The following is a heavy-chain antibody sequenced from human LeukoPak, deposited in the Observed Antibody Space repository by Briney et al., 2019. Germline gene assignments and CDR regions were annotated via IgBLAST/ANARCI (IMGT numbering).Heavy chain of an antibody. Sequence: SETLSLTCTVSGGSISSSSYYWGWIRQPPGKRLEWIGSIYYSGSTYYNPSLKSRVTISVDTSKNQFSLKLSSVTAADTAVYYCARVVGATTLFDYWGQGTLVTVSS. CDR3: ARVVGATTLFDY. V-gene: IGHV4-39*07. CDR1: GGSISSSSYY. CDR2: IYYSGST. D-gene: IGHD1-26*01. J-gene: IGHJ4*02.